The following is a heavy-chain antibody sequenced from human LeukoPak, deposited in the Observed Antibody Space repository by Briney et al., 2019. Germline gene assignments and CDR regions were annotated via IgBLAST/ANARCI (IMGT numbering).Heavy chain of an antibody. J-gene: IGHJ4*02. CDR3: AREGGQQLAFDY. V-gene: IGHV1-69*13. D-gene: IGHD6-13*01. Sequence: ASVKVSCKASGGTFSSYAISWVRQAPGQGLEWMGGIIPIFGTANYAQKFQGRVTITADESTSTAYMELSSLRSEDTAVYYCAREGGQQLAFDYWGQGTLVTVSS. CDR2: IIPIFGTA. CDR1: GGTFSSYA.